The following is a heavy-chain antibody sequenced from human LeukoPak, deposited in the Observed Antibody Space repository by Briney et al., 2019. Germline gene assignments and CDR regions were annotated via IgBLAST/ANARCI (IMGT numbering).Heavy chain of an antibody. CDR1: GGSISSYY. Sequence: SETLSLTCTVSGGSISSYYWSWIRQPAGKGLEWIGRIYTSGSTNYNPSLKSRVTMSVDTSKNQFSLKLSSVTAADTAVYYCARGLGYCSGGSCYGYYYYYGMDVWGQGTTVTVPS. J-gene: IGHJ6*02. CDR2: IYTSGST. CDR3: ARGLGYCSGGSCYGYYYYYGMDV. V-gene: IGHV4-4*07. D-gene: IGHD2-15*01.